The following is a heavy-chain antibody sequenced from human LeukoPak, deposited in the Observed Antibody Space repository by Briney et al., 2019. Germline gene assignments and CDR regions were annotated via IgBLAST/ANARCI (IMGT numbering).Heavy chain of an antibody. CDR2: VDPEDGET. Sequence: GASVKISCKVSGYTFTDYYMHWGQQAPGKGLEWMGLVDPEDGETIYAEKFQGRVTITADTSTDTAYMELSSLRSEDTAVYYCATGGVAGTGSIDYWGQGTLVTVSS. CDR3: ATGGVAGTGSIDY. D-gene: IGHD6-19*01. J-gene: IGHJ4*02. CDR1: GYTFTDYY. V-gene: IGHV1-69-2*01.